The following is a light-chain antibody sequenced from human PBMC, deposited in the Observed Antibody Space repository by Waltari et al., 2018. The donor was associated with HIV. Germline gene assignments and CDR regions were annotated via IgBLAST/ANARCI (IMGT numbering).Light chain of an antibody. Sequence: QSALTQPPSVSGSPGQSVTISCTGTSSDVGSYNRVSWYQQPPGTAPKLMIYEVSNRPSVVPDRFSESKSGNTASLTISGLQAEDEADYYCSSYTSSSTLYVFGTGTKVTVL. V-gene: IGLV2-18*02. CDR1: SSDVGSYNR. J-gene: IGLJ1*01. CDR2: EVS. CDR3: SSYTSSSTLYV.